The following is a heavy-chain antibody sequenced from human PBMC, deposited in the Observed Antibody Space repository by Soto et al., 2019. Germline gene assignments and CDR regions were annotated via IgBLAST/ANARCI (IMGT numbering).Heavy chain of an antibody. V-gene: IGHV3-48*03. CDR2: ISSSGSKM. D-gene: IGHD2-15*01. CDR3: ARDSIAAPNWFDP. Sequence: GGSLRLSCAASGLTFRNFEMNWVRQVPGKGLEWIAYISSSGSKMYYADTVKGRFIVSRDNTHDSLFLEMNNLRDEDSGVYYCARDSIAAPNWFDPWGQGTLVTVSS. CDR1: GLTFRNFE. J-gene: IGHJ5*02.